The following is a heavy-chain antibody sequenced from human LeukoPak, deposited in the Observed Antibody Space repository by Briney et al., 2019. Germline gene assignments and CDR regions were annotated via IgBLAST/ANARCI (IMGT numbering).Heavy chain of an antibody. Sequence: GGSLRLSCAASGLTFSSYAVSWVRQAPGKGLEWVSLISGSGGSSYYADCVKGRFTISRDNSKNTLYLQMNRLRAEDTAVYYCAKSPRGAVTGAYGMDVWGQGTTVTVSS. CDR2: ISGSGGSS. D-gene: IGHD6-19*01. CDR1: GLTFSSYA. J-gene: IGHJ6*02. CDR3: AKSPRGAVTGAYGMDV. V-gene: IGHV3-23*01.